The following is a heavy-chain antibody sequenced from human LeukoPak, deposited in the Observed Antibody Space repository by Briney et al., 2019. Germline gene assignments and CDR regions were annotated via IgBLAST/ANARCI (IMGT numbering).Heavy chain of an antibody. V-gene: IGHV3-11*01. D-gene: IGHD3-10*01. CDR1: GFTFSDYY. CDR3: AKDKDDYGSGNHWFDP. CDR2: ISSSGSTI. Sequence: GGSLRLSCAASGFTFSDYYMSWIRQAPGKGLEWVSYISSSGSTIYYADSVKGRFTISRDNAKNSLYLQMNSLRAEDTAVYYCAKDKDDYGSGNHWFDPWGQGTLVTVSS. J-gene: IGHJ5*02.